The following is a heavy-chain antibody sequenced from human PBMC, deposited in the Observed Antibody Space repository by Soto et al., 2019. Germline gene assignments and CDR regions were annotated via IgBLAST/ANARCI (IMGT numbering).Heavy chain of an antibody. V-gene: IGHV3-48*01. J-gene: IGHJ4*02. Sequence: GGSLRLSCAASGFTFSSYSMNWVRQAPGKGLEWVSYIGRSSATMYYADSVKGRFTISRDNAKNSLYLQMNSLRADDTAVYYCARDLNLFDYWGQGTLVTVSS. CDR2: IGRSSATM. CDR1: GFTFSSYS. CDR3: ARDLNLFDY.